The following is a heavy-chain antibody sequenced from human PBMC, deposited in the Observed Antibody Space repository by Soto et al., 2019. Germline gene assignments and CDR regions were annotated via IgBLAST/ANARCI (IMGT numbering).Heavy chain of an antibody. V-gene: IGHV1-18*01. CDR3: ARDSPDVVVVSSTPGTWDI. J-gene: IGHJ3*02. Sequence: QVQLVQSGAEVKKPGASVKVSCKASGYTFTSYGISWVRQAPGQGLEWMGWISAYNGNTNYAHKLQGRVTMTTDTTTSTAYMELRSRRSDDTAVYYCARDSPDVVVVSSTPGTWDIWGQGTMVTVSS. CDR2: ISAYNGNT. CDR1: GYTFTSYG. D-gene: IGHD2-15*01.